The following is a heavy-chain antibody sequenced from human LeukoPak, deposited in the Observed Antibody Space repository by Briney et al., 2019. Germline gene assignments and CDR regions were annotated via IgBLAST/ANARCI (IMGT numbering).Heavy chain of an antibody. Sequence: GGSLRLSCSASGFTVSSNYMTWVRQAPGKGLEWVAFISYDGTNKYYADSVKGRFTFSRDNSKYTLYLQMNSLRAEDTAVYYCAKGSSSGTVDYWGQGTLVAVSS. V-gene: IGHV3-30*18. J-gene: IGHJ4*02. CDR2: ISYDGTNK. CDR1: GFTVSSNY. CDR3: AKGSSSGTVDY. D-gene: IGHD3-22*01.